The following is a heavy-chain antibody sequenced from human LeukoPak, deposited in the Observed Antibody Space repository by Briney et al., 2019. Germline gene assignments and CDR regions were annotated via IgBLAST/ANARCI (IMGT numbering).Heavy chain of an antibody. D-gene: IGHD3-22*01. J-gene: IGHJ4*02. CDR1: EYTFTDYA. Sequence: ASVKVSCKASEYTFTDYAINWVRQAPGQRLEWMGWINAGNGNTRYSQRFQGRVTITADESTSTAYMELSSLRSEDTAMYYCARDYYDSGIDYWGQGTLVTVSS. V-gene: IGHV1-3*01. CDR3: ARDYYDSGIDY. CDR2: INAGNGNT.